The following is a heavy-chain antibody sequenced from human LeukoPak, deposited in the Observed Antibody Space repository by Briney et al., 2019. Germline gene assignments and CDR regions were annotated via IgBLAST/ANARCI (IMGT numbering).Heavy chain of an antibody. CDR3: AKDQARNYYDSSGFDY. J-gene: IGHJ4*02. D-gene: IGHD3-22*01. Sequence: GRSLRLSCAASGFTFSSYGMHWVRQAPGKGLEWVAVIWYDGSNKYYADSVKGRFTISRDNSKNTLYLQMNSLRAEGTAVYYCAKDQARNYYDSSGFDYWGQGTLVTVSS. CDR1: GFTFSSYG. CDR2: IWYDGSNK. V-gene: IGHV3-33*06.